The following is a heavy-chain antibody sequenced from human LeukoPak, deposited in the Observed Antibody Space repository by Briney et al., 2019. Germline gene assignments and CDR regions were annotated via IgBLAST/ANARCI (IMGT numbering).Heavy chain of an antibody. CDR3: ARVLGDILTGFFDY. Sequence: GGSLRLSCAASGFTFSSYAMHWVRQAPGKGLEYVSAISSNGGSTYYANSVKGRFTISRDNSKNTLYPQMGSLRAEDMAVYYCARVLGDILTGFFDYWGQGTLVTVSS. D-gene: IGHD3-9*01. V-gene: IGHV3-64*01. CDR2: ISSNGGST. J-gene: IGHJ4*02. CDR1: GFTFSSYA.